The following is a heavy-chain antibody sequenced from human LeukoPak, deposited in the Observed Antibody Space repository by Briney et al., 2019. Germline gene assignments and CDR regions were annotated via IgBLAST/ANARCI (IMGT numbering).Heavy chain of an antibody. CDR1: GYTFTGYY. J-gene: IGHJ3*02. V-gene: IGHV1-2*02. D-gene: IGHD2-8*01. CDR2: INPNSGGT. CDR3: ARAILSGPRAVLFGHPDKNDAFDI. Sequence: ASVKVSCKASGYTFTGYYMHWVRQAPGQGLEWMGWINPNSGGTNYAQKFQGRVTMTRDTSIGTAYMELSRLRSDDTAVYYCARAILSGPRAVLFGHPDKNDAFDIWGQGTMVTVSS.